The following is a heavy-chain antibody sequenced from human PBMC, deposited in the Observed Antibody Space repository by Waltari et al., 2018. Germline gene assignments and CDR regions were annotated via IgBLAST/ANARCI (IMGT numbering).Heavy chain of an antibody. J-gene: IGHJ4*02. V-gene: IGHV3-23*01. CDR2: ISGSGGST. CDR3: AKDVQQWLVRKGPFDY. CDR1: GFTFSSYA. Sequence: EVQLLESGGGLVQPGGSLRLSCAASGFTFSSYAMSWVRQAPGKGLEWVSAISGSGGSTYYADSVKGRFTISRDNSKNTLYLQMNSLRAEDTAVYYCAKDVQQWLVRKGPFDYWGQGTLVTVSS. D-gene: IGHD6-19*01.